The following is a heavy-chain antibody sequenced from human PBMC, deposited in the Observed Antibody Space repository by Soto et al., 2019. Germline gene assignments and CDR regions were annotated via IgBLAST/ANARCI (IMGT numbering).Heavy chain of an antibody. CDR1: GFTFSSYA. D-gene: IGHD6-13*01. CDR2: ISGSGGDT. V-gene: IGHV3-23*01. J-gene: IGHJ4*02. Sequence: PGGSLRLSCAASGFTFSSYAMNWVRQAPGKGLEWVSAISGSGGDTYYADSVKGRFTISRDNSKNTLYLQMNSLRAEDTAVYYCAKDFDGSWYYFDYWGQGTLVTVSS. CDR3: AKDFDGSWYYFDY.